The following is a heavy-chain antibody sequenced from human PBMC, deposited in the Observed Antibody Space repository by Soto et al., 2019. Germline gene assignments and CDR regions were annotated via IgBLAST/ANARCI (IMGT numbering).Heavy chain of an antibody. V-gene: IGHV1-69*06. CDR3: ARAVPIFDGVGGRGMDV. J-gene: IGHJ6*02. CDR1: GGTFSSYA. Sequence: QVQLVQSGAEVKKPGSSVKVSCKASGGTFSSYAISWVRQAPGQGLEWMGGIIPIFGTANYAQKFQGRVTITADKSTSTAYMALSSLRSEDTAVYYCARAVPIFDGVGGRGMDVWGQGTTVTVSS. D-gene: IGHD3-3*01. CDR2: IIPIFGTA.